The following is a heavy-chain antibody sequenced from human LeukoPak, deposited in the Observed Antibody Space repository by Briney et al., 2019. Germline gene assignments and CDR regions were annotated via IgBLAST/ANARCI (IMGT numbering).Heavy chain of an antibody. CDR1: GYTFTSYG. CDR2: ISAYNGNT. Sequence: ASVKVSCKASGYTFTSYGISWVRQAPGQGLEWMGWISAYNGNTSYAQKLQGRVTMTTDTSTSTAYMELRSLRSDDTAVYYCARVRRYCSGGSCYFDYWGQGTLVTVSS. V-gene: IGHV1-18*01. J-gene: IGHJ4*02. CDR3: ARVRRYCSGGSCYFDY. D-gene: IGHD2-15*01.